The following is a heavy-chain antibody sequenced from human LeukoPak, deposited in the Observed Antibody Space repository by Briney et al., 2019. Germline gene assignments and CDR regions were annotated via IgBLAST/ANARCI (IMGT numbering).Heavy chain of an antibody. J-gene: IGHJ5*02. CDR1: GNTFTGYY. D-gene: IGHD6-6*01. CDR3: ARDGWYSSSSYLNFWFDP. Sequence: ASVKVSCKASGNTFTGYYMHWVRQAPGQGLEWMGWINPNSGGTNYAQKFQGRVTMTRDTSISTAYMELSRLRSDDTAVYYCARDGWYSSSSYLNFWFDPWGQGTLVTVSS. CDR2: INPNSGGT. V-gene: IGHV1-2*02.